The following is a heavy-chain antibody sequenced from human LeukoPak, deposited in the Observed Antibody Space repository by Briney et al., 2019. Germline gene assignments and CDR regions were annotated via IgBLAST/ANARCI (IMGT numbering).Heavy chain of an antibody. CDR1: GFTFSSYS. CDR2: ISSSSSYI. CDR3: ARDIGPAAAGFFDY. D-gene: IGHD6-13*01. Sequence: GGSLRLSCAASGFTFSSYSMNWVRQAPGKGLEWVPSISSSSSYIYYADSVKGRCTISRDNAKNSLYLQMNSLRAEDTAVYYCARDIGPAAAGFFDYWGQGTLVTVSS. V-gene: IGHV3-21*01. J-gene: IGHJ4*02.